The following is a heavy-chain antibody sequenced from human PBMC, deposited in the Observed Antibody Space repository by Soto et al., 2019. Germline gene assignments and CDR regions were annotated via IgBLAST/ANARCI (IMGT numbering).Heavy chain of an antibody. D-gene: IGHD6-13*01. V-gene: IGHV1-46*01. CDR1: GYTFTSYY. Sequence: GASVKVSCKASGYTFTSYYMHWVRQAPGQGLEWMGIINPSGGSTSYAQKFQGRVTMTRDTSTSAVYTELSSLRSEDTAVYYCARDNGRVIAAAGIHAFDIWGQGTMVTVSS. CDR2: INPSGGST. J-gene: IGHJ3*02. CDR3: ARDNGRVIAAAGIHAFDI.